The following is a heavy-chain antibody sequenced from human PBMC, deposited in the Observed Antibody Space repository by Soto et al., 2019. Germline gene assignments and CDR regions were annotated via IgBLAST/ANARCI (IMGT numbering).Heavy chain of an antibody. V-gene: IGHV1-69*02. D-gene: IGHD6-25*01. J-gene: IGHJ3*02. Sequence: QVQLVQSGAEVKKPGSSVKVSCKASGGTFSSYTISWVRQAPGQGLEWMGRIIPILGIANYAQKFQGRVTITADKSTSTAYMELSSLSSEDTAVYSCASQASGSDAFDIWGQGTMVTVSS. CDR3: ASQASGSDAFDI. CDR1: GGTFSSYT. CDR2: IIPILGIA.